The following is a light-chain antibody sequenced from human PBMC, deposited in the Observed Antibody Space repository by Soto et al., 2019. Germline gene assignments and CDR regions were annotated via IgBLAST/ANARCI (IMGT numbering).Light chain of an antibody. J-gene: IGKJ4*01. CDR2: AAS. V-gene: IGKV1-8*01. CDR3: QQYYSYPRT. Sequence: AIRMTQSPSSLSASTGARVTITCRASQGISSYLAWYQQKPGKAPKLLIYAASTLQSGVPSRFSGSGSGTDFTLTISCLQSEDFATYYCQQYYSYPRTFGGGTKVDIK. CDR1: QGISSY.